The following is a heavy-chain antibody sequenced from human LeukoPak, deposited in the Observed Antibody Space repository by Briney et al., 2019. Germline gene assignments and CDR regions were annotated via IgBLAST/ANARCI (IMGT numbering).Heavy chain of an antibody. D-gene: IGHD3-10*01. CDR2: IKQDGSEK. CDR3: ARLMVRGVIIEKHWFDP. CDR1: GFTFSSYW. Sequence: PGGSLRLSCAASGFTFSSYWMSWVRQAPGKGLEWVANIKQDGSEKHYVDSVKGRFTISRDNAKNSLYLQMNSLRAEDTAVYYCARLMVRGVIIEKHWFDPWGQGTLVTVSS. J-gene: IGHJ5*02. V-gene: IGHV3-7*01.